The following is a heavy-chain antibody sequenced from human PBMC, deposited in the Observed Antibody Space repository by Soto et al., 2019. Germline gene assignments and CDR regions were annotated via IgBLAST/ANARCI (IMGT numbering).Heavy chain of an antibody. Sequence: ASVKVSFKASGGTFSTHAIIWLRQAPGHGLEWMGGIIPISGTTYYTQKFQGRVTITADEPTSTAFMELSSLKSEDTAVFYCARGYCSGGNCYSGMDVWGQGTMVTVSS. D-gene: IGHD2-15*01. CDR3: ARGYCSGGNCYSGMDV. CDR2: IIPISGTT. V-gene: IGHV1-69*13. CDR1: GGTFSTHA. J-gene: IGHJ6*02.